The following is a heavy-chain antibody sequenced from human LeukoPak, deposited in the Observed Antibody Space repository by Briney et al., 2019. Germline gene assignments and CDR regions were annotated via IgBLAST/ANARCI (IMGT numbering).Heavy chain of an antibody. V-gene: IGHV3-48*04. CDR2: ISSTSRNI. CDR1: GFDFSIYS. CDR3: ARVGTSGYTADY. Sequence: GGSLRLSCAASGFDFSIYSINWVRQAPGKGLEWISYISSTSRNIYFADSVKGRFTISRDNAQNPVSLQMNSLRAEDTAVYFCARVGTSGYTADYWGQGTRVTVSS. D-gene: IGHD3-22*01. J-gene: IGHJ4*02.